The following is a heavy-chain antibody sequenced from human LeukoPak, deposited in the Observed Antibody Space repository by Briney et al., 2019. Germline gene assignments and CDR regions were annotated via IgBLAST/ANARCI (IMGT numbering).Heavy chain of an antibody. Sequence: SETLSLTCTVSGGSIRSYYWSWLRQPPGKGLEWIGYIYYSGSTNYNPSLKSRVTISVDTSKNQFSLKLSSVTAADTAMYYCARDSHSYYDILTGYHDNWFDPWGQGTLVTVSS. CDR1: GGSIRSYY. V-gene: IGHV4-59*01. J-gene: IGHJ5*02. CDR2: IYYSGST. CDR3: ARDSHSYYDILTGYHDNWFDP. D-gene: IGHD3-9*01.